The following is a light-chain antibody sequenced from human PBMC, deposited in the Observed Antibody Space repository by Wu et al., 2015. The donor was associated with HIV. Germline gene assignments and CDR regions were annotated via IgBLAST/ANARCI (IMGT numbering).Light chain of an antibody. V-gene: IGKV1-NL1*01. CDR2: AAS. CDR3: QQYYSTPSSMYS. J-gene: IGKJ2*03. CDR1: QGISNS. Sequence: DIQMTQSPSSLSASVGDRVTITCRASQGISNSLAWYQQKPGKAPKLLLYAASRLESGVPSRFSGSGSGTDYTLTISSLQPEDFATYYCQQYYSTPSSMYSFGQGTKLEIK.